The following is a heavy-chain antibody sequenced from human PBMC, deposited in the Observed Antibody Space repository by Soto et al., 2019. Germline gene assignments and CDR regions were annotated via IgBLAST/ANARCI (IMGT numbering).Heavy chain of an antibody. CDR3: ARGSTGYSSSWYRY. CDR2: IYNSGST. D-gene: IGHD6-13*01. V-gene: IGHV4-59*08. Sequence: QVQLQESGPGLVKPSETLSLTCTVSGGSISSYYWSWIRQPPGKGLEWIGYIYNSGSTNHNPALKRRVTTSVDTSKNQFPLKLSSVTAADTAVYYCARGSTGYSSSWYRYWGQGTLVTVSS. CDR1: GGSISSYY. J-gene: IGHJ4*02.